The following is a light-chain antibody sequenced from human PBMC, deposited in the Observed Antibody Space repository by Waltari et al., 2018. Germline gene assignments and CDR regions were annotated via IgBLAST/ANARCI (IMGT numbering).Light chain of an antibody. CDR3: CSFISSPPYV. CDR1: SSDVGGYDS. J-gene: IGLJ1*01. CDR2: DVN. V-gene: IGLV2-11*01. Sequence: QSALTQPRSVSGSPGQSVTISCTGTSSDVGGYDSVSWYQQHPGKAPKLMIYDVNKRPSGVPDRLSGSKSGNTAFLTISGLQGEDEADYYCCSFISSPPYVFGTGTKVTVL.